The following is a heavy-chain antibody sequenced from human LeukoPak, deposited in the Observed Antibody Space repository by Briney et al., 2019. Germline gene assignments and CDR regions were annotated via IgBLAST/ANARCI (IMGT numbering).Heavy chain of an antibody. CDR2: IYSGGST. J-gene: IGHJ6*02. V-gene: IGHV3-53*01. CDR1: GFTVSSNY. D-gene: IGHD1-26*01. CDR3: ARDFGRGSSPSSLDYDGMDV. Sequence: GGSLRLSCAASGFTVSSNYMNWVRQAPGKGLEWVSIIYSGGSTNYADSVKGRFTISRDNSKNTLYLQMNSLRVEDTAVYYCARDFGRGSSPSSLDYDGMDVWGQGTTVTVSS.